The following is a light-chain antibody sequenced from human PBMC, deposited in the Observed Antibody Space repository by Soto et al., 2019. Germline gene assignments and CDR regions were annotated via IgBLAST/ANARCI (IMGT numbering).Light chain of an antibody. J-gene: IGKJ5*01. CDR3: QQYNNWPPIT. CDR1: QSVNNN. Sequence: EVVMTQPPVTLSVNKGERATLSCTASQSVNNNVAWYQQKPGHTPRLLIYSASIGATGTPARFSGSGSGSDFTLTISSLQSEDFAVYYCQQYNNWPPITFGQGTRLEI. V-gene: IGKV3-15*01. CDR2: SAS.